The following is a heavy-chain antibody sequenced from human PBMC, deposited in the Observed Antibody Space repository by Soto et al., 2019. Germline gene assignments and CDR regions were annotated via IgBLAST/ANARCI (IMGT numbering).Heavy chain of an antibody. Sequence: GASVKVSCKASGGTFSSYAICWVRQAPGQGLEWMGGIIPIFGSTNYAQKFQGRVTITTDASTSTAYMELSSLRSEDTAVYYCARDSRTRFWSGSYYWGQGTLVTVSS. CDR3: ARDSRTRFWSGSYY. CDR1: GGTFSSYA. CDR2: IIPIFGST. V-gene: IGHV1-69*05. D-gene: IGHD3-3*01. J-gene: IGHJ4*02.